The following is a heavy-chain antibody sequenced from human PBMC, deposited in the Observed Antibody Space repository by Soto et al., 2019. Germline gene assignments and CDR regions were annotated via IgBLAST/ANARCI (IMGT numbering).Heavy chain of an antibody. CDR3: AHRPGEGGSGSYYFDY. V-gene: IGHV2-5*02. CDR1: GFSLSTSGVG. Sequence: QITLKESGPTLVKPTQTLTLTCTFSGFSLSTSGVGVGWIRQPPGKALEWLALIYWDDDKRYSPSLKSRLTITKDTSKNQVVLTMTNMDPVDTATYYCAHRPGEGGSGSYYFDYWGQGTLVTVSS. D-gene: IGHD3-10*01. J-gene: IGHJ4*02. CDR2: IYWDDDK.